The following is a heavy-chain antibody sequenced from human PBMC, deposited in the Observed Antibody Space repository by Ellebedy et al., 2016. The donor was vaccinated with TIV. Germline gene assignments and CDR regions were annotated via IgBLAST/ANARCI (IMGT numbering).Heavy chain of an antibody. D-gene: IGHD3-22*01. CDR1: GSTFSSFA. CDR2: ISAGGSST. CDR3: AKGSSSGFNYDRVGFQY. Sequence: GESLKISCTSSGSTFSSFAMHWVRQAPGKGLEWLSVISAGGSSTYTADSVKGRFTITRDNSKNTLFLQMNRLRAEETAVYYCAKGSSSGFNYDRVGFQYWGQGTLVTVSS. J-gene: IGHJ4*02. V-gene: IGHV3-23*01.